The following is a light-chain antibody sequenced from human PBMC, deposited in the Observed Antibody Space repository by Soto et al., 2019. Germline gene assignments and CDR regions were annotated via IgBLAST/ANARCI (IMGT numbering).Light chain of an antibody. CDR2: GAS. Sequence: ETVMTQSPVTLSVSPGERATLSCRASQSVSSNLAWFQQKPGQAPRLLIYGASTRATGVPARFSGSGSGTDFPLTISGRQSEDIAIYYCQQYNNRPPWTFGQGTKVEMK. CDR3: QQYNNRPPWT. V-gene: IGKV3-15*01. J-gene: IGKJ1*01. CDR1: QSVSSN.